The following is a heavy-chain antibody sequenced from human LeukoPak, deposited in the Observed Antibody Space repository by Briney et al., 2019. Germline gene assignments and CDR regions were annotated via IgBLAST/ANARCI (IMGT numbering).Heavy chain of an antibody. D-gene: IGHD1-14*01. J-gene: IGHJ4*02. CDR3: TTELDVRPNHY. CDR2: ISSSSSYI. CDR1: RFTFSSYS. Sequence: GGSLRLSCAASRFTFSSYSMNWVRQAPGKGLEWVSSISSSSSYIYYADSVKGRFTISRDNAKNSLYLQMNSLKSEDTAVYYCTTELDVRPNHYWGQGTLVTVSS. V-gene: IGHV3-21*03.